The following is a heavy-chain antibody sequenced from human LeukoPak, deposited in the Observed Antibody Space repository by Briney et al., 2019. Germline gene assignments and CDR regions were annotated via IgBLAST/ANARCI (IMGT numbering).Heavy chain of an antibody. J-gene: IGHJ4*02. D-gene: IGHD2-21*02. Sequence: GGSLRLSCAASGFTFSSYSVNWVRQAPGKGLEWVSSISSSASYIYYADSVKGRFTISRDNAKNSLYLQMNSLRAEDTAVYYCARDRETYCGGDCYHDYWGQGTLVTVSS. CDR1: GFTFSSYS. V-gene: IGHV3-21*01. CDR3: ARDRETYCGGDCYHDY. CDR2: ISSSASYI.